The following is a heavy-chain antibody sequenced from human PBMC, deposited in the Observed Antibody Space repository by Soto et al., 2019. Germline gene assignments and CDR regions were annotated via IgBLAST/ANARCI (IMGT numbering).Heavy chain of an antibody. Sequence: GGALRLSCAASGLTFSGSAMHWVRQASGKGLEWVGRIRSKANSYATAYAASVKGRFTISRDDSKNTAYLQMNSLKTEDTAVYYCTRRNYGGNPDYYGMDVWGQGT. V-gene: IGHV3-73*01. J-gene: IGHJ6*02. CDR3: TRRNYGGNPDYYGMDV. CDR2: IRSKANSYAT. D-gene: IGHD4-17*01. CDR1: GLTFSGSA.